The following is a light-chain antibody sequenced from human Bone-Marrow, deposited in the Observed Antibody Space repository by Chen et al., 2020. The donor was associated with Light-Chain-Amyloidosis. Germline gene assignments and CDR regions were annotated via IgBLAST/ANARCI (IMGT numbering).Light chain of an antibody. CDR1: SSDAGGDNH. Sequence: QSALTQPASLSGSPVQSITISCTGTSSDAGGDNHVSCYQQHQAKAPKLMIYEVTNRPSWVPDRFSGSESDNTASLTISGLQTEDEADYCCSSYTITNTLVFGSGTRVTVL. V-gene: IGLV2-14*01. J-gene: IGLJ1*01. CDR2: EVT. CDR3: SSYTITNTLV.